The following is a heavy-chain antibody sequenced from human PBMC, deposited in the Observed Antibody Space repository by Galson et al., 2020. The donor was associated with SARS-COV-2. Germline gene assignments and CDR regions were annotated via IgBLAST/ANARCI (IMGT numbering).Heavy chain of an antibody. CDR3: ARGGQPWDYYYGMDV. D-gene: IGHD1-1*01. CDR1: GFSVSSNY. Sequence: GGSLRLSCAASGFSVSSNYMSWVRQAPGKGLEWVSVIYSGGSTYYADSVKGRFTISRHNSKNTLYLQMNSLRAEDTAVYYCARGGQPWDYYYGMDVWGQGTTVTVSS. J-gene: IGHJ6*02. CDR2: IYSGGST. V-gene: IGHV3-53*04.